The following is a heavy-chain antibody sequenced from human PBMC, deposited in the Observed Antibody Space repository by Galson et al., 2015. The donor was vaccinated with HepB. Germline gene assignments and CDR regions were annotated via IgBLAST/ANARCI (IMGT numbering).Heavy chain of an antibody. Sequence: SVKVSCKASGGTFSSYAISWVRQAPGQGLEWMGLMNPNSGVPNYAQKVQGRVTMTRDTSISTAYMGLSRLTSDDTAVYYCARDLLDGFDIWGQGTMVTVSS. CDR3: ARDLLDGFDI. CDR1: GGTFSSYA. CDR2: MNPNSGVP. J-gene: IGHJ3*02. V-gene: IGHV1-2*02. D-gene: IGHD2-15*01.